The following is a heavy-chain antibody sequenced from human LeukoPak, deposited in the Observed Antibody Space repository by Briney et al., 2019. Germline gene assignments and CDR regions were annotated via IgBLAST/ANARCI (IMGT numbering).Heavy chain of an antibody. D-gene: IGHD3-10*01. CDR3: AGDRWFGRYLGNWFDP. CDR1: GFPFSDYY. Sequence: PGGSLRLSCTASGFPFSDYYMTWIHQAPGKGLEWLSYISGSGSTIYYADSVKGRFTISRDNAKNSLYLNVISLRAEDTAVYYCAGDRWFGRYLGNWFDPWGQGTLVTVSS. J-gene: IGHJ5*02. V-gene: IGHV3-11*01. CDR2: ISGSGSTI.